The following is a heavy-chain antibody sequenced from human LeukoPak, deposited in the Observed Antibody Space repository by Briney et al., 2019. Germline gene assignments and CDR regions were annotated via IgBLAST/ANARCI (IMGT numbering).Heavy chain of an antibody. Sequence: ASVNVSCKASGYTFTGYYMHWVRQAPGQGLEWMGWINPNSGGTNYAQKFQGRVTMTRDTSISTAYMELSRLRSDDTAVYCCARAFPWELAADYYGMDVWGQGTTVTVSS. CDR2: INPNSGGT. CDR3: ARAFPWELAADYYGMDV. CDR1: GYTFTGYY. J-gene: IGHJ6*02. D-gene: IGHD1-26*01. V-gene: IGHV1-2*02.